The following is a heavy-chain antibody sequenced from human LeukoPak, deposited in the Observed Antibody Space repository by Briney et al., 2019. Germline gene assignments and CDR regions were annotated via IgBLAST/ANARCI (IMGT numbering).Heavy chain of an antibody. CDR3: ARDQGLTAPPPYGLDV. CDR2: IIPVLNIT. J-gene: IGHJ6*02. V-gene: IGHV1-69*04. Sequence: SVKVSCKTSGGTFSSSAITWVRQAPGQGLEWMGRIIPVLNITTYAQKFQGSVTITADTSTSTVYMELSSIRSEETAVYYCARDQGLTAPPPYGLDVWGQGTTVIVSS. CDR1: GGTFSSSA. D-gene: IGHD5-18*01.